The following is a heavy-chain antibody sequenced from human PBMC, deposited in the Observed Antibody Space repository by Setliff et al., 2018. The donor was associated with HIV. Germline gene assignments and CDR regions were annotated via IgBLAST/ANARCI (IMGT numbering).Heavy chain of an antibody. CDR1: GGSIGTYY. Sequence: SETLSLTCTVSGGSIGTYYWSWIRQPPGKGLEWIGYIDYSGSTNYNPSLKSRVSISVDTSKNQFSLKLSSVTAADTAIYYCARDHNSGTLHAFDLWGQGTKVTVSS. D-gene: IGHD1-26*01. CDR3: ARDHNSGTLHAFDL. J-gene: IGHJ3*01. CDR2: IDYSGST. V-gene: IGHV4-59*12.